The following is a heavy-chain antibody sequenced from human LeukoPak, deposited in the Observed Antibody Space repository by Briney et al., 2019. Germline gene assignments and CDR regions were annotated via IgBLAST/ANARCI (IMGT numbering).Heavy chain of an antibody. Sequence: GGSLRLSCEVSGLIFRSYWMSWVRQAPGKGLEWVANINQDGSEKYFVDSVRGRFTISRDNAKNSLYLQMNTLRAEDTAVYYCARERDGRFFDYWGQGTLVTVSS. CDR3: ARERDGRFFDY. CDR2: INQDGSEK. V-gene: IGHV3-7*01. D-gene: IGHD5-24*01. CDR1: GLIFRSYW. J-gene: IGHJ4*02.